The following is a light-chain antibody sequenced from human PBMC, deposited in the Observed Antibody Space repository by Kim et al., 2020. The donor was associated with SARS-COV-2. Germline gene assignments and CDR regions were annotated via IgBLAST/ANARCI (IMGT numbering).Light chain of an antibody. Sequence: SMSPGESAPLSCRACQCVSPYLAWYQQKPGQAPSLLIYDASKRATGIPARFSGSGHGTDFTLTIRSREPDDFLVYYGQLRTNWLTTGGGTKVDIK. CDR2: DAS. J-gene: IGKJ4*01. CDR1: QCVSPY. V-gene: IGKV3-11*01. CDR3: QLRTNWLT.